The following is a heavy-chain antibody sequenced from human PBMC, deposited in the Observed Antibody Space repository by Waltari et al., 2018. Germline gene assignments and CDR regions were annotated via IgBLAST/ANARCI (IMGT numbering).Heavy chain of an antibody. D-gene: IGHD4-17*01. Sequence: QLQLQESGPGLVKPSEPLSLTCPVPGGSISSSSYYWGWIRQPPGKGLEWIGSIYYSGSTYYNPSLKSRVTISVDTSKNQFSLKLSSVTAADTAVYYCARLGDYSFGYWGQGTLVTVSS. CDR1: GGSISSSSYY. CDR2: IYYSGST. J-gene: IGHJ4*02. V-gene: IGHV4-39*07. CDR3: ARLGDYSFGY.